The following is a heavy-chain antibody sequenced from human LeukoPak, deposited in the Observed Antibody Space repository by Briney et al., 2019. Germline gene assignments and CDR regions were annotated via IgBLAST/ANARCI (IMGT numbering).Heavy chain of an antibody. Sequence: SETLPLTCTVSGGSISDYYWSWIRQPPGKGLEWIGCIYYSGSTNYNPSLKSRVTISVDTSKNQFSLKLSSVTAADTAVYYCARGKDGYITPTDYWGQGTLVTVSS. D-gene: IGHD5-24*01. CDR2: IYYSGST. CDR1: GGSISDYY. CDR3: ARGKDGYITPTDY. V-gene: IGHV4-59*01. J-gene: IGHJ4*02.